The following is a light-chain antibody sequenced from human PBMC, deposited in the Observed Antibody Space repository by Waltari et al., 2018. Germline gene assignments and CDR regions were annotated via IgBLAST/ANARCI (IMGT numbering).Light chain of an antibody. J-gene: IGLJ1*01. CDR2: ADS. Sequence: SYELTPPPSVSVSPGQTARITSPRYELPHTSAFSYEKKSGQAPLLVIDADSKRASGIPERFSGSSSGTMATLIISGAQVEDEADYYCYSTDSSGNYGVFGTGTKVSVL. V-gene: IGLV3-10*01. CDR1: ELPHTS. CDR3: YSTDSSGNYGV.